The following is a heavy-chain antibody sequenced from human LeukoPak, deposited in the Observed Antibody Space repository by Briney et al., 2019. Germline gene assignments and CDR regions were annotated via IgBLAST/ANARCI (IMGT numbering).Heavy chain of an antibody. CDR2: IIPIFGTA. CDR3: ARSPNYDILVVSGLFDY. J-gene: IGHJ4*02. D-gene: IGHD3-9*01. CDR1: GGTFSSYA. Sequence: SVKVSCKASGGTFSSYAISWVRQAPGQGLEWMGRIIPIFGTANYAQKFQGRVTITTDESTSTAYMELSSLRSEDTAVYYCARSPNYDILVVSGLFDYWDQGTPVTVSS. V-gene: IGHV1-69*05.